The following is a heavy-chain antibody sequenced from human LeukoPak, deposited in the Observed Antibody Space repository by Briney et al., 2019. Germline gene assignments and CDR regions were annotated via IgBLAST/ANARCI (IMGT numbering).Heavy chain of an antibody. V-gene: IGHV3-74*01. J-gene: IGHJ4*02. Sequence: GGSLRLSCAASGFTFSTFWMHWVRQAPGKGLVWVSRINTDGSSTSYADSVKGRFTMSRDNAKNTLYLQMNSLRAEDSVVYYCARSEYSFDYWGQGTLVTVSS. CDR1: GFTFSTFW. CDR2: INTDGSST. CDR3: ARSEYSFDY.